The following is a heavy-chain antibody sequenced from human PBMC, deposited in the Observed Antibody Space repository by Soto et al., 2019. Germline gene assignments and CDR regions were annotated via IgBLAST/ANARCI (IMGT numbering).Heavy chain of an antibody. CDR1: GFTFSDYY. CDR2: ISSSSSYI. D-gene: IGHD6-6*01. V-gene: IGHV3-11*06. J-gene: IGHJ6*02. Sequence: GGSLRLSCAASGFTFSDYYMSWIRQAPGKGLEWVSSISSSSSYIYYADSVKGRFTISRDNAKNSLYLQMNSLRAEDTAVYYCARDVSVQLGRGYGMDVWGQGTTVTVSS. CDR3: ARDVSVQLGRGYGMDV.